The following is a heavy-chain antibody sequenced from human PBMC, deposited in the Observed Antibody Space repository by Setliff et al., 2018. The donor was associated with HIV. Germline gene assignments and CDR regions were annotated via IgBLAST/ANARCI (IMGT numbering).Heavy chain of an antibody. D-gene: IGHD3-3*01. Sequence: SETLSLTCTVSGGSISSHYWSWIRQPLGKGLEWIGYIFYSGSSNYNPSLKSRVTMSVDTSKNQFSLNLTSVTAADTAVYYCARDRGSYNFWSGLARGDNWFDPWGQGTLVTVSS. CDR1: GGSISSHY. CDR2: IFYSGSS. V-gene: IGHV4-59*11. J-gene: IGHJ5*02. CDR3: ARDRGSYNFWSGLARGDNWFDP.